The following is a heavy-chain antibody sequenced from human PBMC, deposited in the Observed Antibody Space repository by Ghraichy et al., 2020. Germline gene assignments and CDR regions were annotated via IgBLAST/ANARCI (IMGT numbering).Heavy chain of an antibody. Sequence: SGPTLVKPTQTLTLTCSFSGFSLSTSGVGVGWIRQPPGKALEWLALIYWDGDKRYNASLKSRLTITKDTSKNQVVLTMSNMDPVDTATYYCAHGGHLFSGSYFDYWGQGTLVTVSS. CDR2: IYWDGDK. J-gene: IGHJ4*02. CDR1: GFSLSTSGVG. D-gene: IGHD1-26*01. CDR3: AHGGHLFSGSYFDY. V-gene: IGHV2-5*02.